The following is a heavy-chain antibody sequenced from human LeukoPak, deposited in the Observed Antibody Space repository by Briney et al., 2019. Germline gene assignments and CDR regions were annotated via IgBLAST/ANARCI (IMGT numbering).Heavy chain of an antibody. CDR1: GGSISSYY. V-gene: IGHV4-59*08. CDR2: IYYSGST. Sequence: SETLSLTCTVSGGSISSYYWSWIRQPPGKGLEWIGYIYYSGSTNYNPSLKSRVTMFVDMSKNQFSLRLSSVTAADTAVYYCARHRAYSGSSPFDYWGQGTLVTVSS. D-gene: IGHD6-6*01. J-gene: IGHJ4*02. CDR3: ARHRAYSGSSPFDY.